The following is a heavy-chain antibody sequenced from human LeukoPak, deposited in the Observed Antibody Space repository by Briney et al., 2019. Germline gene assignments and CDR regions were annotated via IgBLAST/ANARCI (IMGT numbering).Heavy chain of an antibody. J-gene: IGHJ5*02. CDR1: GFTFSSCG. CDR3: ARDQSSSWYVAWFDP. D-gene: IGHD6-13*01. CDR2: IWYDGSNK. Sequence: GGSLRLSCAASGFTFSSCGMHWVRQAPGKGLEWVAVIWYDGSNKYYADSVKGRFTISRDNSKNTLYLQMNSLRVEDTAVYYCARDQSSSWYVAWFDPWGQGTLVTVSS. V-gene: IGHV3-33*01.